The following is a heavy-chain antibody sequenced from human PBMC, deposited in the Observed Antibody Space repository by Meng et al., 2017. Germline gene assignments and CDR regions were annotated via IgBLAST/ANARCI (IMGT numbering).Heavy chain of an antibody. J-gene: IGHJ3*02. CDR1: GFTFSSFE. D-gene: IGHD3-22*01. CDR2: ISSSGSTI. CDR3: AREGYYEFGI. V-gene: IGHV3-48*03. Sequence: GESLKISCAASGFTFSSFEMNWVRQAPGKGLEWVSYISSSGSTIYYADSVKGRFTISRDNAKSSLYLQMNSLRAEDTAVYYCAREGYYEFGIWGQGTMVTVSS.